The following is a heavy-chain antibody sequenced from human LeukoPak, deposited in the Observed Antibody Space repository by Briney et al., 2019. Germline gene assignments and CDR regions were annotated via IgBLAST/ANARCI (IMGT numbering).Heavy chain of an antibody. V-gene: IGHV3-66*01. CDR2: IYSAGST. D-gene: IGHD2-21*01. J-gene: IGHJ4*02. CDR3: ARNIPVTRWGY. CDR1: GFTDSNNY. Sequence: PGGSLRLSCAASGFTDSNNYMTWVRQGPGMGLEWVSLIYSAGSTYYADSVEGRFTISRDNSKNTVYLQMNSLRAEDTAVYYCARNIPVTRWGYWGQGTLVTVSS.